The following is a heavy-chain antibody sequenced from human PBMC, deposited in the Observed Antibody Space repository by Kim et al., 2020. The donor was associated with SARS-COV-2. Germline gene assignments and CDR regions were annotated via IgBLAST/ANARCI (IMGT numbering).Heavy chain of an antibody. J-gene: IGHJ4*02. Sequence: YYADSVKGRFTISRGNSKNTVYLQVNSLRAEDTAVYYCARVSGNYPAFDCWGQGTLVTVSS. V-gene: IGHV3-53*01. D-gene: IGHD1-26*01. CDR3: ARVSGNYPAFDC.